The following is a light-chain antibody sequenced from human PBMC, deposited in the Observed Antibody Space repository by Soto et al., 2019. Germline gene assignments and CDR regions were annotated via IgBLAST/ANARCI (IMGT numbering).Light chain of an antibody. Sequence: DIQMTQSPSSLSASVGDRVTITCRASQDISDWLAWYQQKPEIAPKSLIYAASLLQTGVPSRFSGSGSGTDFTLTISSLQPEDSATYYCQQYNTYPLTFGGGTKVEIK. J-gene: IGKJ4*01. CDR3: QQYNTYPLT. CDR2: AAS. V-gene: IGKV1D-16*01. CDR1: QDISDW.